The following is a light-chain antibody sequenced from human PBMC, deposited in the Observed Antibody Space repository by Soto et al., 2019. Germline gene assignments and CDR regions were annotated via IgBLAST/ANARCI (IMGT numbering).Light chain of an antibody. CDR3: QKRSNWPIT. CDR1: QSVSSY. CDR2: DAS. J-gene: IGKJ5*01. Sequence: EIALTEFPSTLSLSPGETATLSCRASQSVSSYLAWYQQKPGQAPRLLIYDASNRATGIPDRLSGSGSGTDLTLTISRLEPEDFAVYYCQKRSNWPITCGQGTRLEIK. V-gene: IGKV3-11*01.